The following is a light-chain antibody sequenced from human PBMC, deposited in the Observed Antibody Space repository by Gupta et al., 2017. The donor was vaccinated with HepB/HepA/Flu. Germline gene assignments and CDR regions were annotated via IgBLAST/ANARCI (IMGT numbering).Light chain of an antibody. CDR1: QYIISD. J-gene: IGKJ5*01. Sequence: EIVMTPSPATLSASPGERATLYCRASQYIISDLAWYQKKPGQAPRLLIYGANTRASGFPARFSGGGCGTEFTLTISIRQSEDFALYYCQQYNDWRPITFGQGTRLEIK. CDR2: GAN. CDR3: QQYNDWRPIT. V-gene: IGKV3-15*01.